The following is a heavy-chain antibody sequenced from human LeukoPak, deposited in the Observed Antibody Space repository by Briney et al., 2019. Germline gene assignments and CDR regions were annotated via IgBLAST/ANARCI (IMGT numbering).Heavy chain of an antibody. Sequence: GGSLRLSCAASGFTFGSYAMSWVRQAPGKGLEWVSAISGSGGSTYYADSVKGRFTISRDNSKNTLYLQMNSLRAEDTAVYYCAKDPGGYFAFCDYWGQGTLVTVSS. CDR2: ISGSGGST. J-gene: IGHJ4*02. V-gene: IGHV3-23*01. CDR1: GFTFGSYA. CDR3: AKDPGGYFAFCDY. D-gene: IGHD2-15*01.